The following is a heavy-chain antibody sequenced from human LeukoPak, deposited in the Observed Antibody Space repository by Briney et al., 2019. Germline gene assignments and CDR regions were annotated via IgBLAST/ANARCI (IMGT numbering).Heavy chain of an antibody. CDR2: IYTSGST. J-gene: IGHJ6*02. D-gene: IGHD2-2*01. CDR3: ARLMCSSSCYYYYGMDV. CDR1: GGSISSGSYY. V-gene: IGHV4-61*02. Sequence: SETLSLTCTVSGGSISSGSYYWSWIRQPAGKGLEWIGRIYTSGSTNYNPSLKSRVTTSVDTSKNQISLNLSSVTAADTAVYYCARLMCSSSCYYYYGMDVWGQGTTVTVSS.